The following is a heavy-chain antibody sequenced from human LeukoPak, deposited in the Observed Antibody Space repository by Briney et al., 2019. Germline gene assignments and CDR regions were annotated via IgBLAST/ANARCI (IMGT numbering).Heavy chain of an antibody. D-gene: IGHD2-21*02. CDR3: AKDFEVVVTATLSPFDS. CDR2: IRYDGSNK. Sequence: PGGSLRLSCAASGFTFSSYGMHWVRQAPGKGLEWVAFIRYDGSNKYYAESVKGRFTISRDNSTNTLYMPMNSLRAEDTAVYYCAKDFEVVVTATLSPFDSWGQGTLVTVSS. V-gene: IGHV3-30*02. CDR1: GFTFSSYG. J-gene: IGHJ4*02.